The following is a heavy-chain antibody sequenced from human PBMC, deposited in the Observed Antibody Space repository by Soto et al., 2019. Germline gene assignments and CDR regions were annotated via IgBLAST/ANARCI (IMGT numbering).Heavy chain of an antibody. J-gene: IGHJ3*02. V-gene: IGHV6-1*01. Sequence: PSQTLSLTCAISGDSVSSNSAAWNWIRQSPSRGLEWLGRTYYRSKWYNDYVGSVKSRITINPDTSKNHFSLQLNSMTPEDTAVYYCARTTCLHYAFAIWGQGTMVTVSS. D-gene: IGHD4-17*01. CDR3: ARTTCLHYAFAI. CDR1: GDSVSSNSAA. CDR2: TYYRSKWYN.